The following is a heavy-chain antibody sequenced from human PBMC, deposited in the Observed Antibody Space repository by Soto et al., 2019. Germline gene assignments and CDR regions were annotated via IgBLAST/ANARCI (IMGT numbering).Heavy chain of an antibody. J-gene: IGHJ4*02. D-gene: IGHD3-9*01. CDR3: AKQEDFDWHDSHFDC. CDR2: ISGNGDDA. V-gene: IGHV3-23*01. CDR1: GFNFNIYA. Sequence: EVQLLASGGGLVQPGGSLRLSCAASGFNFNIYAMTWVRQAPGKGLEWVPFISGNGDDADYADSVKGRFTVSRDNSRNTLFLQLNGLRADDAAVYYCAKQEDFDWHDSHFDCWGQGLLVTVSS.